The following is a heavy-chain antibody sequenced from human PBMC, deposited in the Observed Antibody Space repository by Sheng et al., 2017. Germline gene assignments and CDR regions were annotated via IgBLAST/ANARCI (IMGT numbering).Heavy chain of an antibody. CDR2: INHSGST. J-gene: IGHJ4*02. D-gene: IGHD5-18*01. Sequence: QVQLQQWGAGLLKPSETLSLTCAVYGWSFSGYYWSWIRQPPGKGLEWIGEINHSGSTNYNPSLKSRVTISVDTSKNQFSLKLSSVTAADTAVYYCARAVPWLRGYFDYWGQGTLVTVSS. CDR1: GWSFSGYY. V-gene: IGHV4-34*01. CDR3: ARAVPWLRGYFDY.